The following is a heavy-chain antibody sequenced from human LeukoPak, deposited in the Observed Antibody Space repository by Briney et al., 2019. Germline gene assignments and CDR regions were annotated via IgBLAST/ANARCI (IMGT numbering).Heavy chain of an antibody. CDR3: AREDGYCSGGNCYSYFDS. D-gene: IGHD2-15*01. CDR1: GFTFSHFW. J-gene: IGHJ4*02. V-gene: IGHV3-7*01. Sequence: PGGSLRLSCAASGFTFSHFWMSWVRQAPGKGLEWVAYIKKTGSETYYVDSVKGRFPITRDNTRNSLFLQMYSLRAEDTAVYFCAREDGYCSGGNCYSYFDSWGQGTLVTVSS. CDR2: IKKTGSET.